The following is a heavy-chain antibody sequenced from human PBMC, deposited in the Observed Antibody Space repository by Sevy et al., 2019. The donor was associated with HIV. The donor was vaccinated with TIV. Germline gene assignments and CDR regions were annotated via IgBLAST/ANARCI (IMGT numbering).Heavy chain of an antibody. CDR2: IRRKAYGGTT. CDR1: GFTFGDYA. D-gene: IGHD3-3*02. Sequence: GGSLRLSCTGSGFTFGDYALNWVLQAPGKGLEWVASIRRKAYGGTTEYAASVKGRFTISRDDSKSIAYLQMNSLKIEDTAIYYCTRAFLYWGQGTLVTVSS. J-gene: IGHJ4*02. V-gene: IGHV3-49*04. CDR3: TRAFLY.